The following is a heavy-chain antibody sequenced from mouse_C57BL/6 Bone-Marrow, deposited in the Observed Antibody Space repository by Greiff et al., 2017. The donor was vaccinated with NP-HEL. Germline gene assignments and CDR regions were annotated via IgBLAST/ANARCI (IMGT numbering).Heavy chain of an antibody. CDR2: INYDGSST. CDR3: AREGGLRRRTYAMDY. J-gene: IGHJ4*01. Sequence: EVQRVESEGGLVQPGSSMKLSCTTSRFTFSDYYMAWVRQVPEKGLDWVANINYDGSSTYYLDSLKSRFIISRDNAKNILYLQMSSLKSEDTATYYCAREGGLRRRTYAMDYWGQGTSVTVSS. D-gene: IGHD2-4*01. V-gene: IGHV5-16*01. CDR1: RFTFSDYY.